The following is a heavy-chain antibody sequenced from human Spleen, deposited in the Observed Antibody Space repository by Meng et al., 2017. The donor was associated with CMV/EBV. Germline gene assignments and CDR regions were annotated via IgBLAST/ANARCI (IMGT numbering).Heavy chain of an antibody. D-gene: IGHD4-23*01. V-gene: IGHV3-30*02. CDR2: IRFDGSVK. CDR3: AKPPNDYGGNGDY. J-gene: IGHJ4*02. Sequence: GGSLRLSCAASGFSFSHFGIHWVRQAPGKGLEWVAFIRFDGSVKSYADSVKGRFTISRDNSKNTLHLQMNSLRAEDTAVYYCAKPPNDYGGNGDYWGQGTLVTVSS. CDR1: GFSFSHFG.